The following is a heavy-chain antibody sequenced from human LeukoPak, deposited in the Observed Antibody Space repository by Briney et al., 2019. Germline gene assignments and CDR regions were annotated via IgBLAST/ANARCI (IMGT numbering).Heavy chain of an antibody. CDR1: GYSFTSHY. J-gene: IGHJ4*02. CDR3: ARGGDYDY. Sequence: ASVKVSCKASGYSFTSHYMHWVRQAPGQGLEWMGLINPSGSSTLYAQKLQGRVTMTTDTSTSTAYMELRSLRSDDTAVYYCARGGDYDYWGQGTLVTVSS. CDR2: INPSGSST. D-gene: IGHD4-17*01. V-gene: IGHV1-46*01.